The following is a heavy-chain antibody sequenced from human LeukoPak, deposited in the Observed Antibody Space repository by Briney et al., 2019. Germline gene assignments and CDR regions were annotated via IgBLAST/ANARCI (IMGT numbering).Heavy chain of an antibody. Sequence: PSETLSLTCTVSGGSISSYYWSWIRQPPGKGLEWIGYIYYSGSTNYNPSLKSRVTISVDTSKNQFSLKLNSVTAADTAVYYCARDTPPGDYWGQGTLVTVSS. CDR3: ARDTPPGDY. J-gene: IGHJ4*02. CDR2: IYYSGST. V-gene: IGHV4-59*01. D-gene: IGHD1-14*01. CDR1: GGSISSYY.